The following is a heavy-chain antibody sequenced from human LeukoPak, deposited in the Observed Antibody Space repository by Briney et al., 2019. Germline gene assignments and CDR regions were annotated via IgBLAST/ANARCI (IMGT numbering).Heavy chain of an antibody. V-gene: IGHV1-8*03. D-gene: IGHD3-10*01. CDR3: ARAVRRACDI. CDR2: MNPNSGNT. CDR1: GYTFTNYD. J-gene: IGHJ3*02. Sequence: ASVKVSCKASGYTFTNYDINWVRQATGPGLEWMGWMNPNSGNTGYAQKFQGRVTITRNTSITTAYMELSSLRSEDTAVYYCARAVRRACDIWGQGTMVTVSS.